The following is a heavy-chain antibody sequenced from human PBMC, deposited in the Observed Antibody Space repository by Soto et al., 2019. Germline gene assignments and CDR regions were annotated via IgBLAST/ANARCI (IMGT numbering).Heavy chain of an antibody. D-gene: IGHD5-12*01. CDR1: GFTSSDHN. V-gene: IGHV3-72*01. CDR2: IRDKASSHTI. Sequence: PGGSLILSCAASGFTSSDHNIDWVRHAPGKRLEWIGRIRDKASSHTIEYAATVKGRFTISRDDSKNSLYLQMNSLKIEYTAVYYGAADIVGTGSYWGQGTRVTVSS. J-gene: IGHJ4*02. CDR3: AADIVGTGSY.